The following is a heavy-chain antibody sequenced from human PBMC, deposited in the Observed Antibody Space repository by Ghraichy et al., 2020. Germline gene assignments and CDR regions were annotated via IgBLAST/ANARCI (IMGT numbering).Heavy chain of an antibody. CDR2: ISGSGGST. CDR1: GFTFSSYA. Sequence: LTCAASGFTFSSYAMSWVRQAPGKGLEWVSAISGSGGSTYYADSVKGRFTISRDNSKNTLYLQMNSLRAEDTAVYYCAKGNVLLWFGEPSGWYFDLWGRGTLVTVSS. V-gene: IGHV3-23*01. J-gene: IGHJ2*01. D-gene: IGHD3-10*01. CDR3: AKGNVLLWFGEPSGWYFDL.